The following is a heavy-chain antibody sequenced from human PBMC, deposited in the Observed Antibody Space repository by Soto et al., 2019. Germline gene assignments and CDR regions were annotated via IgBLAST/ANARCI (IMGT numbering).Heavy chain of an antibody. J-gene: IGHJ6*02. Sequence: PGEALKISCKGSGYSFTSYWIGWVRQMLGKGLEWMGIIYPGDSDTRYSPSFQGQATISADKSISTAYLQWSSLKASDTAMYYCARLRSDTVYYYYGMDVWGQGTTVTVSS. CDR1: GYSFTSYW. CDR3: ARLRSDTVYYYYGMDV. V-gene: IGHV5-51*01. D-gene: IGHD5-18*01. CDR2: IYPGDSDT.